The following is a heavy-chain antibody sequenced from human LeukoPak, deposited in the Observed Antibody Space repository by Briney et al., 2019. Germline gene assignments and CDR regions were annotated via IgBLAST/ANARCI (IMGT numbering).Heavy chain of an antibody. Sequence: SETLSLTCTVSGYSISSGYYWGWIRQPPGKGLEWIGSIYHSGSTYYNPSLKSRVTISVDTSKNQFSLKLSSVTAADTAVYYCARDLAYVVISSYFFNWFDPWGQGTLVTVSS. J-gene: IGHJ5*02. D-gene: IGHD3-22*01. CDR3: ARDLAYVVISSYFFNWFDP. CDR1: GYSISSGYY. CDR2: IYHSGST. V-gene: IGHV4-38-2*02.